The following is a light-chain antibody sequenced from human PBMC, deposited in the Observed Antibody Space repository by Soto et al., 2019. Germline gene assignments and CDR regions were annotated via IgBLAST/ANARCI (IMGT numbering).Light chain of an antibody. V-gene: IGKV3-20*01. Sequence: EIVLTQSPGTLSLSPGERATLSCRASQSVSSSYLAWYQQKPGQAPRLLIYGASSRATGIPDRFSGSGSGTDFTLTISRLEPEDFAVYYCPQYGSSLSITFGQGTRLEIK. CDR3: PQYGSSLSIT. CDR1: QSVSSSY. J-gene: IGKJ5*01. CDR2: GAS.